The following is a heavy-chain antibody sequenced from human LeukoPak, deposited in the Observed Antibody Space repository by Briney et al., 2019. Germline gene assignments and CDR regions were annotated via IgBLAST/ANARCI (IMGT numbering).Heavy chain of an antibody. CDR2: IYYSGST. Sequence: PSETLSLTCTVSGGSISSYYWSWIRQPPGKGLEWIGYIYYSGSTNYNPSLKSRVTISVDTSKNQFSLKLSSVTAADTAVYYCAREGVATITGGYYFDYWGQGTLVTVSS. V-gene: IGHV4-59*01. CDR3: AREGVATITGGYYFDY. CDR1: GGSISSYY. J-gene: IGHJ4*02. D-gene: IGHD5-12*01.